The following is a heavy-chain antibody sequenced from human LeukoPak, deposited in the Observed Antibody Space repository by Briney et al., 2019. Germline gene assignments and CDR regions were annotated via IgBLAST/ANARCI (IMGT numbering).Heavy chain of an antibody. CDR3: ARVVVRANEYFQH. V-gene: IGHV1-18*04. D-gene: IGHD3-22*01. Sequence: ASVKVSCKASGYTFTGYYMHWVRQAPGQGLEWMGWISAYNGNTNYAQKLQGRVTMTTDTSTSTAYMELRSLRSDDTAVYYCARVVVRANEYFQHWGQGTLVTVSS. CDR1: GYTFTGYY. CDR2: ISAYNGNT. J-gene: IGHJ1*01.